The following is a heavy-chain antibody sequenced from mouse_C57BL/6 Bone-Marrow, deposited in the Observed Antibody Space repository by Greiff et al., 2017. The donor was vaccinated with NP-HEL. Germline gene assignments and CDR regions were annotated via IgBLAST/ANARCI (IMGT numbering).Heavy chain of an antibody. CDR2: INPNNGGT. Sequence: EVKLQQSGPELVKPGASVKISCKASGYTFTDYYMNWVKQSHGKSLEWIGDINPNNGGTSYNQKFKGKATLTVDKSSSTAYMELRSLTSEDSAVYYCARLYYGWGQGTLVTVSA. D-gene: IGHD1-1*01. V-gene: IGHV1-26*01. CDR1: GYTFTDYY. CDR3: ARLYYG. J-gene: IGHJ3*01.